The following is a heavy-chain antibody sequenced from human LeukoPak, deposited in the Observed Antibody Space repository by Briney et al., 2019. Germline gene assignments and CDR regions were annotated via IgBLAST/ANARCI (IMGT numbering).Heavy chain of an antibody. D-gene: IGHD3-22*01. V-gene: IGHV1-18*01. Sequence: ASVKVSSKASGYTFTSYGISWVRQAPGQGLEWMGWISAYNGNTNYAQKLQGRVTMTTDTSTSTAYMELRSLRSDDTAVYYCARDIEAGYYYDSSGYLPDYWGQGTLVTVSS. CDR2: ISAYNGNT. CDR3: ARDIEAGYYYDSSGYLPDY. CDR1: GYTFTSYG. J-gene: IGHJ4*02.